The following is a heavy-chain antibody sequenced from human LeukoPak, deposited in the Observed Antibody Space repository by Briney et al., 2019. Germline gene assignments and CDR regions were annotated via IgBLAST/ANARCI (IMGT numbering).Heavy chain of an antibody. CDR3: ARGRPHGNDY. CDR2: IASDGNST. V-gene: IGHV3-74*01. Sequence: TGGSLRLSCAASGFTFSSYWMNWVRQAPGKGLVWVSRIASDGNSTTYADSVKGRFSISRDNAKNTLYLQMNSLRVEDTAVYYCARGRPHGNDYWGQGTLVTDSS. D-gene: IGHD4-23*01. CDR1: GFTFSSYW. J-gene: IGHJ4*02.